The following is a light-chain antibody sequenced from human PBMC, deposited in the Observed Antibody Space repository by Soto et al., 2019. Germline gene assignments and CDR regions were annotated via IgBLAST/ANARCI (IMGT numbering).Light chain of an antibody. CDR3: SSFAGSYSPYV. J-gene: IGLJ1*01. CDR1: SNDIGVYDF. Sequence: QSVLTQPPSASGSPGQSVTISCTGTSNDIGVYDFVSWYQQHPGKAPKVIIYQVNKRPSGVPDRFSGSKSANTASLTVSGLRPEDEADYFFSSFAGSYSPYVFGTGTKLTVL. CDR2: QVN. V-gene: IGLV2-8*01.